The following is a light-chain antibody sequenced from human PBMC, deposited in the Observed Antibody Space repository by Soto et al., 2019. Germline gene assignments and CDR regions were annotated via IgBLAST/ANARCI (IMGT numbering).Light chain of an antibody. V-gene: IGKV3-15*01. J-gene: IGKJ2*01. CDR3: QQYNNGPSYT. Sequence: EIVMTQSPATLSVSPGERATLSCRASQSVSSNLAWYQQKPGQAPRLLIYGASTRATGTPARFSGSGSGTEFTLTISSLQSEDFAVYYCQQYNNGPSYTFGQGTKLEIK. CDR1: QSVSSN. CDR2: GAS.